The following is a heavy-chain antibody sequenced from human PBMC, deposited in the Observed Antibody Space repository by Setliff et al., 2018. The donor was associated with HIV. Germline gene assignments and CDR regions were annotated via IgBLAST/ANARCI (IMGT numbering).Heavy chain of an antibody. CDR1: GGSFSGYY. D-gene: IGHD6-19*01. V-gene: IGHV4-34*01. CDR3: ARRSGWYDY. CDR2: INHSGST. J-gene: IGHJ4*02. Sequence: SETLSLTCAVYGGSFSGYYWSWIRQPPGKGLEWIGEINHSGSTNHNPSLKSRVTISVDTSKNQFSLKLSSVTAADTAVYYCARRSGWYDYWGQGTLVTVSS.